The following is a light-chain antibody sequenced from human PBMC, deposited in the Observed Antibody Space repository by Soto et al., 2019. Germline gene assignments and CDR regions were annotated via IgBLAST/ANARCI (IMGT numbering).Light chain of an antibody. V-gene: IGLV2-8*01. CDR3: SSYSGTNSNVI. Sequence: QSALTQPPSASGSPGQSVTISCAGTYSDIGDYNYVSWYQQHPGKVPKLIISEGSKRPSGGPDRFSGSKSGYTASLTVSDLQPADEAVYYCSSYSGTNSNVIFGGGTKLTVL. J-gene: IGLJ2*01. CDR2: EGS. CDR1: YSDIGDYNY.